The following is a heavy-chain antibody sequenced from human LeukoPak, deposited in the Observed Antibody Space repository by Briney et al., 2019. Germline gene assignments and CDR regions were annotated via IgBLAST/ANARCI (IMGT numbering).Heavy chain of an antibody. CDR1: GFTVSSNS. Sequence: GGSLRLSCTVSGFTVSSNSMNWVRQAPGKGLEWVSSISSSSSYIYYADSVKGRFTISRDNAKNSLYLQMNSLRAEDTAVYYCARDRLGIVGATANWGQGTLVTVSS. V-gene: IGHV3-21*01. J-gene: IGHJ4*02. CDR3: ARDRLGIVGATAN. CDR2: ISSSSSYI. D-gene: IGHD1-26*01.